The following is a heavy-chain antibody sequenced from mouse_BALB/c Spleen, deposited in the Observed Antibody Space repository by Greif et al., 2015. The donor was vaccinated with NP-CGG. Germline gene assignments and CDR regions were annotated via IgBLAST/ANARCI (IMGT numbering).Heavy chain of an antibody. Sequence: VKLVESGLGLVAPSQSLSITCTISGFSLASYGVHWVRQPPGKGLEWLVVIWSDGSTTYNSALKSRLSISKDNSKSQVFLKMNSLQTDDTAMYYCARHDGNYYAMDYWGQGTSVTVSS. J-gene: IGHJ4*01. V-gene: IGHV2-6-1*01. D-gene: IGHD2-1*01. CDR3: ARHDGNYYAMDY. CDR1: GFSLASYG. CDR2: IWSDGST.